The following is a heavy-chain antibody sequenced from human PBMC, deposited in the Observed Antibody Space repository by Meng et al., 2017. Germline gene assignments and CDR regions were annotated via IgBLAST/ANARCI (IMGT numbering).Heavy chain of an antibody. Sequence: HVQLVRVVARLKKPGASVTVSGKASGYTFTGYYMHWVRQAPGQGLEWMGRINPNSGGTNYAQKFQGRVTMTRDTSISTAYMELSRLRSDDTAVYYCASELNTYGSGSYAYWGQGTLVTVSS. CDR3: ASELNTYGSGSYAY. J-gene: IGHJ4*02. D-gene: IGHD3-10*01. CDR2: INPNSGGT. CDR1: GYTFTGYY. V-gene: IGHV1-2*06.